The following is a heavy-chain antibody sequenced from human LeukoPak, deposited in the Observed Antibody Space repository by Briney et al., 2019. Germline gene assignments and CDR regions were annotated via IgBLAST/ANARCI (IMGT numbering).Heavy chain of an antibody. CDR1: GFTVSSNY. J-gene: IGHJ4*02. CDR3: ARTGFGESLYYFDY. CDR2: IYSGGST. V-gene: IGHV3-53*01. D-gene: IGHD3-10*01. Sequence: GGSLRLSCAASGFTVSSNYMSWVRQAPGKGLEWVSVIYSGGSTYYADSVKGRFAISRDNSKNTMYLQMNSLRAEDTAVYYCARTGFGESLYYFDYWGKGTLVTVSS.